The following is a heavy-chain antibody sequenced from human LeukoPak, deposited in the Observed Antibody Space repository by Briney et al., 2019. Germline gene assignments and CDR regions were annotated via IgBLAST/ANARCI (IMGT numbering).Heavy chain of an antibody. D-gene: IGHD6-6*01. V-gene: IGHV1-2*02. CDR1: GYTFTVYY. CDR3: ARVRRPEYSSSSYYYYMDV. J-gene: IGHJ6*03. Sequence: ASVKVSCKASGYTFTVYYIHWVRQAPGQGREWMGWINSNSGGTNYAQKFQGRVTMTRDTTTTTAYMELNRLRSDDTAVYYCARVRRPEYSSSSYYYYMDVWGKGTTVTVSS. CDR2: INSNSGGT.